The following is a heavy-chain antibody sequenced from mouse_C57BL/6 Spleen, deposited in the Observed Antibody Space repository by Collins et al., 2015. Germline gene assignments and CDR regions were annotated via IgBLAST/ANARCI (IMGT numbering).Heavy chain of an antibody. Sequence: QVQLQQSGAELVRPGASVTLSCKASGYTFTDYEMYWVKQTPVHGLEWIGAIDPETGGTDYNQKFKGKAKLTADKSSSTAYMELRSLTSEDSAGYYCTRSEVFYCGGRPYYFDYWGQGTTLTVSS. CDR3: TRSEVFYCGGRPYYFDY. D-gene: IGHD1-1*01. V-gene: IGHV1-15*01. J-gene: IGHJ2*01. CDR1: GYTFTDYE. CDR2: IDPETGGT.